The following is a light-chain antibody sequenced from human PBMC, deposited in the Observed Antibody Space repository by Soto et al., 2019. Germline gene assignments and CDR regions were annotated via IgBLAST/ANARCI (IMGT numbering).Light chain of an antibody. CDR1: QSVSNSY. J-gene: IGKJ1*01. CDR2: VTS. CDR3: QQYGSSPWT. V-gene: IGKV3-20*01. Sequence: EIALTQSPGTLALSAEERATLSFRASQSVSNSYLAWYQHKPGQAPRLLIYVTSSRAAGIPDRFSGSGSGTDFTLTISRLEPEDFAVYYCQQYGSSPWTFGQGTKVDIK.